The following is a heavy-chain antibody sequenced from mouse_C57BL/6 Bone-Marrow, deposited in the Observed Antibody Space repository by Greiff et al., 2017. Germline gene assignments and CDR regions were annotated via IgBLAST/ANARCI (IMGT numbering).Heavy chain of an antibody. D-gene: IGHD2-3*01. CDR2: IYPGAGDT. J-gene: IGHJ2*01. CDR1: GYAFTSYW. V-gene: IGHV1-80*01. Sequence: QVQLQQSGAELVKPGASVKISCKASGYAFTSYWMHWVKQRPGNGLEWIGPIYPGAGDTTYNGKFKGKDTLTADKSSSTAYMQLRSLTSEDSAVFCCARTYDGYWDYFDYWGQGTTLTVSS. CDR3: ARTYDGYWDYFDY.